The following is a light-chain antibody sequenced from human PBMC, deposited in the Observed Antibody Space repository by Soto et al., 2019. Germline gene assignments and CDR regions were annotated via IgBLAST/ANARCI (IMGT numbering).Light chain of an antibody. CDR3: SSYAGGIKWV. J-gene: IGLJ3*02. CDR2: EAS. Sequence: QSVLTQPPSPSVSPGQSVTISCTGTSGAVGGYNFVSWYQQHPGKAPKFMIYEASKRPSWVPDRFSGSKSGNTASLTVSGLQAEDEADYYCSSYAGGIKWVFGGGTKLTVL. V-gene: IGLV2-8*01. CDR1: SGAVGGYNF.